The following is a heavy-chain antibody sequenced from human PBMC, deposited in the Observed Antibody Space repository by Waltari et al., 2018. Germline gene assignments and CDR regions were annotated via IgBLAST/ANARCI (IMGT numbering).Heavy chain of an antibody. CDR1: GYSISSGYY. CDR2: IYHSGST. J-gene: IGHJ4*02. Sequence: QVQLQESGPGLVKPSETLSLTCAVSGYSISSGYYWGWIRQPPGKGLEWIGSIYHSGSTYYNPSLKSLVTISVDTSKNQFSLKLSSVTAADTAVYYCARHGRQWLSTIDYWGQGTLVTVSS. V-gene: IGHV4-38-2*01. D-gene: IGHD6-19*01. CDR3: ARHGRQWLSTIDY.